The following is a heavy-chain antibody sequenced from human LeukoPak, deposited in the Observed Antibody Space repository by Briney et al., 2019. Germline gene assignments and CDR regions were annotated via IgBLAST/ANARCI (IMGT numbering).Heavy chain of an antibody. D-gene: IGHD3-10*01. Sequence: SETLSLTCAVYGGSFSGYYWSWIRQPPGKGLEWIGEINHSGSTNYNPSLKSRVTISVDTSMNQFSLKLSSVTAADTAVYYCARGRRGSGSYYRDYFDYWGQGTLVTVSS. V-gene: IGHV4-34*01. J-gene: IGHJ4*02. CDR3: ARGRRGSGSYYRDYFDY. CDR1: GGSFSGYY. CDR2: INHSGST.